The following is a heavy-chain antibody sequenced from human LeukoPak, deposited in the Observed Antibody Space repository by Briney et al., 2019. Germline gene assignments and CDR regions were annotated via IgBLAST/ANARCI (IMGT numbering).Heavy chain of an antibody. V-gene: IGHV4-34*01. J-gene: IGHJ6*02. CDR1: GGSFSGYY. D-gene: IGHD3-10*01. CDR2: INHSGST. CDR3: ASGDYYGSGSYRFYYYGMDV. Sequence: PSETLSLTCAVYGGSFSGYYWSWIRQPPGKGLEWIGEINHSGSTNYNPSLKSRVTISVDTPKNQFSLKLSSVTAADTAVYYCASGDYYGSGSYRFYYYGMDVWGQGTTVTVSS.